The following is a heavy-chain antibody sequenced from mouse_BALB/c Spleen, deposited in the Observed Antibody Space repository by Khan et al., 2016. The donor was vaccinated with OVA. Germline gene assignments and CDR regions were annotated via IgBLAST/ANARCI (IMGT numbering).Heavy chain of an antibody. Sequence: VQLQESGAELARPGASVKMSCKASGYTFTNYTIHWVKQRPGQGLEWIGYINPSSGYTNYNQNYNDKATLTTDRSSSTAYMQLSRLTSDDSAVDYCGRIPSPSYHFDYWGQGTTLTVSS. V-gene: IGHV1-4*01. J-gene: IGHJ2*01. CDR2: INPSSGYT. CDR1: GYTFTNYT. CDR3: GRIPSPSYHFDY.